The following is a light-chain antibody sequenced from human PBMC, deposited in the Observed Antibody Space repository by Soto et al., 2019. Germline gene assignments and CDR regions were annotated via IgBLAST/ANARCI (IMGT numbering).Light chain of an antibody. CDR3: QQYNNWPMWT. V-gene: IGKV3-15*01. J-gene: IGKJ1*01. CDR1: QSITRN. CDR2: GAS. Sequence: EIVMTQSPATLSVSPGERATVYCRPTQSITRNLAWYQQSPGQAPRLLIYGASTRATGIPARFSGSGSGTEFTLTINSLQSEDFAVYYCQQYNNWPMWTFGKGTKVDIK.